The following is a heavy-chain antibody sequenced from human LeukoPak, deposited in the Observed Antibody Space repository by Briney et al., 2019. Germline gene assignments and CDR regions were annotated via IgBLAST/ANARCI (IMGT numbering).Heavy chain of an antibody. V-gene: IGHV1-2*02. Sequence: GASVKVSCKASGYTFTDYYMHWVRQAPGQGLEWMGWINPNSGGTNYAQKFQGRVTMTRDTSISTAYMELSRLRSVDTAVYYCATETTAGTLDYWGQGTLVTVSS. CDR2: INPNSGGT. J-gene: IGHJ4*02. CDR3: ATETTAGTLDY. CDR1: GYTFTDYY. D-gene: IGHD6-13*01.